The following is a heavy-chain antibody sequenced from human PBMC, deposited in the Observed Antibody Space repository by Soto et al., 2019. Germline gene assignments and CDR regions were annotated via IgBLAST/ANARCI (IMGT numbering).Heavy chain of an antibody. J-gene: IGHJ4*02. Sequence: GGSLRLSCAASGFTFSNAWMSWVRQAPGKGLEWVGRIKSKTDGGTTDYAAPVKGRFTISRDDSKNTLYLQMNSLKTEDTAVYYCTTLYCSGGSCYFFRPPFDYWGQGTLVTVSS. CDR2: IKSKTDGGTT. D-gene: IGHD2-15*01. CDR1: GFTFSNAW. V-gene: IGHV3-15*01. CDR3: TTLYCSGGSCYFFRPPFDY.